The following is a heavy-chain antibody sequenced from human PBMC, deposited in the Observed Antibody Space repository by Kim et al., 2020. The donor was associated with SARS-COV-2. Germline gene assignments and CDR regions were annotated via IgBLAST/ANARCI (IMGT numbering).Heavy chain of an antibody. V-gene: IGHV3-43*01. CDR2: ISWDGGST. Sequence: GGSLRLSCAASGFTFDDYTMHWVRQAPGKGLEWVSLISWDGGSTYYADSVKGRFTISRDNSKNSLYLQMNSLRTEDTALYYCAKDRRSVTMVRGAARSRFYYYGMDVWGQRTTVTVSS. D-gene: IGHD3-10*01. CDR1: GFTFDDYT. CDR3: AKDRRSVTMVRGAARSRFYYYGMDV. J-gene: IGHJ6*02.